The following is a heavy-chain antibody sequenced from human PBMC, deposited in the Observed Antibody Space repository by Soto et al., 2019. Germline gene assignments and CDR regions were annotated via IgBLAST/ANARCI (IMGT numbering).Heavy chain of an antibody. CDR3: ARSGGTVLRFSEWLLSEFDY. CDR1: GGTFSSYA. J-gene: IGHJ4*02. D-gene: IGHD3-3*01. Sequence: QVQLVQSGAEVKKPGSSVKVSCKASGGTFSSYAISWVRQAPGQGLEWMGGIIPIFGTANYAQKFQGRVTITADESTSTAYMELSSLRSEDTAVYYCARSGGTVLRFSEWLLSEFDYWGQGTLVTVSS. CDR2: IIPIFGTA. V-gene: IGHV1-69*01.